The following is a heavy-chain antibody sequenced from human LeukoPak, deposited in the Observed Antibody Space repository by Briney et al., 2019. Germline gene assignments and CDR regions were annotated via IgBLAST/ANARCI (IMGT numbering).Heavy chain of an antibody. CDR1: GGSFSGYY. Sequence: KASETLSLTCAVYGGSFSGYYWSWIRQPPGKGLEWIGEINHSGSTNYNPSLKSRVTISVDTSKNQFSLKLSSVTAADTAVYYCARRRGDGSGNYYIKYYYYYYMDVWGKGTTVTVSS. CDR3: ARRRGDGSGNYYIKYYYYYYMDV. D-gene: IGHD3-10*01. J-gene: IGHJ6*03. V-gene: IGHV4-34*01. CDR2: INHSGST.